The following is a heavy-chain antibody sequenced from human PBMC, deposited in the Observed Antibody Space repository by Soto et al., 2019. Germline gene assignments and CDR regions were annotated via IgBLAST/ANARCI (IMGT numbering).Heavy chain of an antibody. D-gene: IGHD6-19*01. Sequence: QVQLVESGGGVVQPGRSLRLSCAASGFTFSSYAMHWVRQAPGKGLEWVAVISYDGSNKYYADSVKGRFTISRDNSKNTLYLQMNSLRAEDTAVYYCARDLASPSQCRPPNIAVAGACDYWGQGTLVTVSS. CDR3: ARDLASPSQCRPPNIAVAGACDY. CDR1: GFTFSSYA. CDR2: ISYDGSNK. V-gene: IGHV3-30-3*01. J-gene: IGHJ4*02.